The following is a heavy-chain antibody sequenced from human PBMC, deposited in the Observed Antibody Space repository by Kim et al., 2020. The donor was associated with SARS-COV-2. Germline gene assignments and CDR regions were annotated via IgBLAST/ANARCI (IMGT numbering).Heavy chain of an antibody. V-gene: IGHV3-11*01. Sequence: GGSLRLSCAASGFTFSDYYMSWIRQAPGKGLEWVSYISSSGSTIYYADSVKGRFTISRDNAKNSLYLQMNSLRAEDTAVYYCARNGEEWELLPAFDICGQGTMVTVSS. CDR1: GFTFSDYY. J-gene: IGHJ3*02. D-gene: IGHD1-26*01. CDR3: ARNGEEWELLPAFDI. CDR2: ISSSGSTI.